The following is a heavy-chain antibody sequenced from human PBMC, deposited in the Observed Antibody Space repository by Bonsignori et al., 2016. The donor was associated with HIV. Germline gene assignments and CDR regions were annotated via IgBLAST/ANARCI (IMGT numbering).Heavy chain of an antibody. CDR3: AKDLDYYGSGSYSGLDY. CDR2: ISGTGGNT. Sequence: VRQAPGKGLEWVSSISGTGGNTYYADSVKGRFTISRDNSRNTLYLQMNSLRAEDTAIYYCAKDLDYYGSGSYSGLDYWGQGNLVTVSS. V-gene: IGHV3-23*01. J-gene: IGHJ4*02. D-gene: IGHD3-10*01.